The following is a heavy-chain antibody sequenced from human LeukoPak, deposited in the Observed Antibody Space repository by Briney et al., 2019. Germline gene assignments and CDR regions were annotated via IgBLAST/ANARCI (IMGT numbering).Heavy chain of an antibody. CDR2: IYYSGRT. J-gene: IGHJ5*02. Sequence: SSETLSLTCTVSGGSISSYYWSWIRQPPGKGLEWIGYIYYSGRTNYNPSLKSRVTISVDTSKNQFSLKLSSVTAADTAVYYCASSGGLYCSGGSCYKEQNWFDPWGQGTLVTVSS. CDR1: GGSISSYY. D-gene: IGHD2-15*01. V-gene: IGHV4-59*08. CDR3: ASSGGLYCSGGSCYKEQNWFDP.